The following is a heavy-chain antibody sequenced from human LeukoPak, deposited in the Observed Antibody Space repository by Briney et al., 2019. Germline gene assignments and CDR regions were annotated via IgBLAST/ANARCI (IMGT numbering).Heavy chain of an antibody. CDR3: ASPIYGDYTENGFDI. Sequence: SETLSLTCAVYGGSFSAYYWSWIRQPPGKGLEWIGEINHSGDTNYNPSLKSRVTISVDTSKKQFSLKLSSVTAADTAVYYCASPIYGDYTENGFDIWGQGTMVTVSS. CDR1: GGSFSAYY. J-gene: IGHJ3*02. CDR2: INHSGDT. D-gene: IGHD4-17*01. V-gene: IGHV4-34*01.